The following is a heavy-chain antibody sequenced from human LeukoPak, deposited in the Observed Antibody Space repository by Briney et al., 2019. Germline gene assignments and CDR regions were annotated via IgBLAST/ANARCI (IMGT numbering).Heavy chain of an antibody. CDR2: IYYSGST. CDR3: ARTILELWLPGAFDY. D-gene: IGHD5-18*01. Sequence: SQTLSLTCTVSGGSISSGDYYWSWIRQPPGKGLEWIGYIYYSGSTYYNPSLKSRVTISVDTSKNQFSLKLSSVTAADTAVYYCARTILELWLPGAFDYWGQGTLVTVSS. J-gene: IGHJ4*02. CDR1: GGSISSGDYY. V-gene: IGHV4-30-4*01.